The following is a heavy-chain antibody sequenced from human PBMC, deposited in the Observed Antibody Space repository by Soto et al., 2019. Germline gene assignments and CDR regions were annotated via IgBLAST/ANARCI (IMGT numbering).Heavy chain of an antibody. Sequence: QVQLVQSGPELKKPGASVKVSCKASGYTFTNHGISWVRQAPGQGLEWVGWVSGYNDKTKSAQKFKGRVTMTTDTSMSTAYMELRSLRSDDTAVYYCARDFYPVAYFFDYWGQGTLVTVSS. D-gene: IGHD2-21*01. V-gene: IGHV1-18*04. J-gene: IGHJ4*02. CDR2: VSGYNDKT. CDR1: GYTFTNHG. CDR3: ARDFYPVAYFFDY.